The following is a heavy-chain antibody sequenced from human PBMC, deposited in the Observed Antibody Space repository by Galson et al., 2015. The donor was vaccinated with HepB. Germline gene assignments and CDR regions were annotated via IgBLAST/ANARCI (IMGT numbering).Heavy chain of an antibody. CDR1: GGTFSSYT. Sequence: SVKVSCKASGGTFSSYTISWVRQAPGQGLEWMGRIIPILGIANYAQKFQGRVTITADKSTSTAYMELSSLRSEDTAVYYCARNPLFGDVDIVATGHNWFDPWGQGTLVTVSS. D-gene: IGHD5-12*01. J-gene: IGHJ5*02. V-gene: IGHV1-69*02. CDR2: IIPILGIA. CDR3: ARNPLFGDVDIVATGHNWFDP.